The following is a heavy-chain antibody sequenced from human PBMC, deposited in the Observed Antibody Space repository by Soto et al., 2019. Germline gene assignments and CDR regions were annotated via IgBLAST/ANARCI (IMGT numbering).Heavy chain of an antibody. CDR2: ISGYNGNT. J-gene: IGHJ6*03. D-gene: IGHD3-10*01. V-gene: IGHV1-18*01. Sequence: ASVKVSCKASGYTFTRYGICWVRQAPGQGLEGMGWISGYNGNTNYAQKLPGRVTMPTHTPPSTPYMQPRSLRSDDPAVYYCATISRGYYYYMDGWGKGTTVTV. CDR1: GYTFTRYG. CDR3: ATISRGYYYYMDG.